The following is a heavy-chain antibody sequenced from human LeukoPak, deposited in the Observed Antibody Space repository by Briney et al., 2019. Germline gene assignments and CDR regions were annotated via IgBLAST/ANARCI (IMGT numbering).Heavy chain of an antibody. Sequence: GGSLRLFWAVSGFTLSWYEIHWVRPPPGKWLEWVAYISKGGDTVYYAASVEGRFTISRDNAKNSLSLQMNSLRAEDTAVYYCERRAGAYSHPYDYWGQGTLVTVSS. CDR3: ERRAGAYSHPYDY. V-gene: IGHV3-48*03. J-gene: IGHJ4*02. D-gene: IGHD4/OR15-4a*01. CDR2: ISKGGDTV. CDR1: GFTLSWYE.